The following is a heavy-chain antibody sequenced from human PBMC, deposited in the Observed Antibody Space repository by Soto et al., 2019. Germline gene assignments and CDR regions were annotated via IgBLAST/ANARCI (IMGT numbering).Heavy chain of an antibody. CDR1: GFTFSKAW. J-gene: IGHJ4*02. CDR3: TTAAPLNYDFWSGYYGDFDY. Sequence: EVQLVESGGGLVKPGGSLRLSCAASGFTFSKAWMNWVRQAPGKGLEWVGRIKSKIDGGTIDYAAPVKGRFTISRDDSKNTVYLQMNSLKDEDTAVYYCTTAAPLNYDFWSGYYGDFDYWGQGTLVTVSS. V-gene: IGHV3-15*07. CDR2: IKSKIDGGTI. D-gene: IGHD3-3*01.